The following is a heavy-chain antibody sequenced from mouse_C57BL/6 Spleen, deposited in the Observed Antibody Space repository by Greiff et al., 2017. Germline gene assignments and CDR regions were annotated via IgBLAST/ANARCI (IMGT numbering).Heavy chain of an antibody. CDR1: GYAFSSSW. V-gene: IGHV1-82*01. Sequence: QVQLQQSGPELVKPGASVKISCKASGYAFSSSWMNWVKQRTGKGLEWIGRIYPGDGDTNYNGKFKGKATLTADKSSSTAYMQLSSLTSEESAVYFCARSGGYQSGYYFDYWGQGTTLTVSS. J-gene: IGHJ2*01. D-gene: IGHD2-2*01. CDR3: ARSGGYQSGYYFDY. CDR2: IYPGDGDT.